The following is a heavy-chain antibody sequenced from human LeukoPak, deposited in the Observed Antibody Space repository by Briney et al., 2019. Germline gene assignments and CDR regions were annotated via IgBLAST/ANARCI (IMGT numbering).Heavy chain of an antibody. CDR1: GFTFSSYA. CDR3: ATPPTVTRNY. V-gene: IGHV3-23*01. CDR2: ISGSGGRT. D-gene: IGHD4-17*01. Sequence: GGSLRLSCAASGFTFSSYAMSWVRQAPGKGLEWVSSISGSGGRTHYAVSVRGRFTISRDNSKNTLYLQMDSLRAEDTAVYYCATPPTVTRNYWGQGTLVTVSS. J-gene: IGHJ4*02.